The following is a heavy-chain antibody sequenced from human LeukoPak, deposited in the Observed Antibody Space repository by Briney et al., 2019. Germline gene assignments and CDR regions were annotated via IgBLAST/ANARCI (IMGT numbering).Heavy chain of an antibody. D-gene: IGHD1-14*01. CDR3: ATDNPGTAAFDY. CDR1: GFSFSTYS. Sequence: PGGSLRLSCTASGFSFSTYSMNWVRQAPGKGLEWVSYIVGSSSNIYYADSVKGRFTISRDNAKNSLYLQMDSLRAEDTAVYYCATDNPGTAAFDYWGQGTLVTVSS. J-gene: IGHJ4*02. CDR2: IVGSSSNI. V-gene: IGHV3-48*04.